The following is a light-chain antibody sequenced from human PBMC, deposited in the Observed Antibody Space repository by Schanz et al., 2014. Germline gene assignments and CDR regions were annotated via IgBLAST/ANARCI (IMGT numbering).Light chain of an antibody. CDR1: QTVSSSY. J-gene: IGKJ1*01. Sequence: EIVLTQSPGTLSLSPGERATLSCRASQTVSSSYLAWYQQKPGQAPRLLIYGASSRASGIPDRFGASGSGTDFTLTISSLQSEDFAMYYCQQYNEWPRTFGQGTRVEIK. CDR3: QQYNEWPRT. V-gene: IGKV3-20*01. CDR2: GAS.